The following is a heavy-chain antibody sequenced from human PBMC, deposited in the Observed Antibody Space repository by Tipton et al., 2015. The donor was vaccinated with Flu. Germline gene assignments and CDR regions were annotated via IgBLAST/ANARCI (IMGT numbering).Heavy chain of an antibody. Sequence: SLRLSCAASGFTFSGYWMHWVRQLPGKGLEWVSRISTDGSATNYADSVKGRFTISRDNAKNTLFLQMNSLRAEDAAVYYCTRNPFRRGYCSDGSCYHFDYWGQGTLVPASS. D-gene: IGHD2-15*01. CDR1: GFTFSGYW. V-gene: IGHV3-74*01. CDR2: ISTDGSAT. J-gene: IGHJ4*02. CDR3: TRNPFRRGYCSDGSCYHFDY.